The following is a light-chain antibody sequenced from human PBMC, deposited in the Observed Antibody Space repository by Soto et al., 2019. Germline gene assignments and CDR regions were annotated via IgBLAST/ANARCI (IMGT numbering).Light chain of an antibody. CDR2: DAS. J-gene: IGKJ1*01. CDR1: QSISSW. CDR3: QQYNSYWT. V-gene: IGKV1-5*01. Sequence: DIQITQSPSTLSASVGDRVTITGRASQSISSWLAWYQQKPGKAPKLLIHDASTLESGIPSRFSGSGSGTEFTLTISSLQPDDFATYYCQQYNSYWTFGQGTKVDIK.